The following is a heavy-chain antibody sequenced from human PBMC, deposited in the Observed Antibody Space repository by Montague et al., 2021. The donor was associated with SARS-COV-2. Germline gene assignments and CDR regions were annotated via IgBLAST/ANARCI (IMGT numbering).Heavy chain of an antibody. D-gene: IGHD5-18*01. Sequence: SETLSLTCTVSGGSISGNGYYWGWIRQPPGKGLQWIGGVHYGGSTYYNPSLKSRVTTSVDTSKNQFSLRLSSVTAADTALYYCVCVDTAVVTFDYWGQGTLVTVSS. CDR2: VHYGGST. J-gene: IGHJ4*02. V-gene: IGHV4-39*01. CDR3: VCVDTAVVTFDY. CDR1: GGSISGNGYY.